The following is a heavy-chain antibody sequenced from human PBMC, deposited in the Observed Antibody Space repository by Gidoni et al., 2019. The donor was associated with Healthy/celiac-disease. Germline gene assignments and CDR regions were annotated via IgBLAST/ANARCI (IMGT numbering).Heavy chain of an antibody. J-gene: IGHJ4*02. CDR3: AKPLLRYFDWLLWVLDY. V-gene: IGHV3-23*01. CDR1: GFTFSSYA. D-gene: IGHD3-9*01. CDR2: ISGSGCCP. Sequence: EVQLLESGGGLVQPGGSLRLSCEASGFTFSSYAMCWVRQAPGKGLEVVSAISGSGCCPYHADSVKGLFTISRDNSKNTLYLQINSLRAEDTAVYYCAKPLLRYFDWLLWVLDYWGQGTLVTVSS.